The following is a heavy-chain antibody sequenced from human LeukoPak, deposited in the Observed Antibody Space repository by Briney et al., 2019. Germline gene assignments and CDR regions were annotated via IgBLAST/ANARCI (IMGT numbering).Heavy chain of an antibody. J-gene: IGHJ4*02. CDR2: ISWGGGST. Sequence: GGSLRLSCAASGFTFEDYGMSWVRHAPGKGLEWVSGISWGGGSTGSADSVKGRFTISRDIAKNSLYLQMNSLRAEDTALYYCARDMAYCSSTSCPLGYCGQGTLVTVSS. D-gene: IGHD2-2*01. CDR1: GFTFEDYG. CDR3: ARDMAYCSSTSCPLGY. V-gene: IGHV3-20*04.